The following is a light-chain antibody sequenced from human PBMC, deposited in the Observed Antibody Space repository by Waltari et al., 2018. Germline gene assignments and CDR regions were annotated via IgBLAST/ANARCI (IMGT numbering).Light chain of an antibody. CDR3: SSYASTSTLV. V-gene: IGLV2-14*03. J-gene: IGLJ2*01. Sequence: QSALTQPASVSGSPGQSITISCTGTSIDVGGYNYVSWYQQHPGKAPKLMIYDVNNRPSAVSNRYSGAKSGNTADLILSGLQAEDEADYDCSSYASTSTLVFGGGTKLTVL. CDR2: DVN. CDR1: SIDVGGYNY.